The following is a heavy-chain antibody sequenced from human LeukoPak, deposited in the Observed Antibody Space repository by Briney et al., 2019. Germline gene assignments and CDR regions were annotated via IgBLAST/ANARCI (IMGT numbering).Heavy chain of an antibody. V-gene: IGHV1-18*01. CDR2: ITVNNGYT. Sequence: ASVKVSCKAAGYTSTSDGFIWLRQAPGQWLEWMGWITVNNGYTKYAQELQGRVTMTTDTSTSTAYMELRSLRSDDTAVYYCAKVHCISTNCNHIWTYFDYWGQGTLVTVSS. CDR1: GYTSTSDG. D-gene: IGHD2-2*01. CDR3: AKVHCISTNCNHIWTYFDY. J-gene: IGHJ4*02.